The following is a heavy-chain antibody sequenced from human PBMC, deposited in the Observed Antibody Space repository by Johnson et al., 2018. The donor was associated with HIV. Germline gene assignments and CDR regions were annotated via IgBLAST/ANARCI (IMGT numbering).Heavy chain of an antibody. V-gene: IGHV3-30-3*01. J-gene: IGHJ3*02. CDR1: GFTFSSYA. CDR2: ISYDGSNK. CDR3: ARKFPDAFDI. Sequence: QVQLVESGGGVVQPGRSLRLSCAASGFTFSSYAMHWVRQAPGTGLEWVAVISYDGSNKYYADSVKGRFTISRDNSKNTLYLQMNSLRAEDTAVYYCARKFPDAFDIWGQGTMVTVSS.